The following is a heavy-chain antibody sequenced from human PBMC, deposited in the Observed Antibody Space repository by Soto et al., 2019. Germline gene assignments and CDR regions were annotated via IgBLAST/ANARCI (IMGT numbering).Heavy chain of an antibody. Sequence: PGGSLRLSCAASGFTFSDYYMSWIRQAPGKGLEWVSYISSSGSTIYYADSVKGRFTISRDNAKNSLYLQMNSLRAEDTAVYYCARDPLDYYASSGLFDYWGQGTLVTVSS. J-gene: IGHJ4*02. CDR3: ARDPLDYYASSGLFDY. CDR2: ISSSGSTI. CDR1: GFTFSDYY. D-gene: IGHD3-22*01. V-gene: IGHV3-11*01.